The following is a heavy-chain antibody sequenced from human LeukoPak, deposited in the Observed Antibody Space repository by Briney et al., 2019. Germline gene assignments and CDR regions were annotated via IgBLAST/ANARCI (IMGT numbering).Heavy chain of an antibody. Sequence: GGSLRLSCAASGFTFSSYEMNWVRQAPGKGLEWVAGINWNGGNTGYSDSVKGRFTISRDNAKNSLYLQMDSLRAEDTALYYCGRDLSGWYGPDYWGQGTLVTVSS. J-gene: IGHJ4*02. CDR2: INWNGGNT. CDR1: GFTFSSYE. D-gene: IGHD6-19*01. V-gene: IGHV3-20*04. CDR3: GRDLSGWYGPDY.